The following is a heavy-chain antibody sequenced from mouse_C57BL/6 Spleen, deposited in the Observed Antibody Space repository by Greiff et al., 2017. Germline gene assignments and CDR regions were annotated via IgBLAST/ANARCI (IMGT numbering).Heavy chain of an antibody. V-gene: IGHV3-6*01. CDR1: GYSITSGYY. D-gene: IGHD4-1*01. Sequence: EVQLVESGPGLVKPSQSLSLTCSVTGYSITSGYYWNWIRPFPGNKLEWMGYISYDGSNNYNPSIKNRISITRDTSKNQFFLKLNSVATSDTATYYSTSKLGLWYFDVWGTGTTVTVSS. J-gene: IGHJ1*03. CDR3: TSKLGLWYFDV. CDR2: ISYDGSN.